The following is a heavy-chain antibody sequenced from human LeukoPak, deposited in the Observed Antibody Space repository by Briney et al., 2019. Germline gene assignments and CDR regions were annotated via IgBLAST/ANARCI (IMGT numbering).Heavy chain of an antibody. V-gene: IGHV3-48*04. CDR3: ARDRRWDAFDI. J-gene: IGHJ3*02. D-gene: IGHD4-23*01. CDR2: ISSDSSTI. CDR1: GFTFSTYW. Sequence: PGGSLRLSCAASGFTFSTYWMTWVRQAPGKGLEWVSYISSDSSTIYYADSVKGRFTISRDNAKNSLFLQTNSLRTEDTAVYYCARDRRWDAFDIWGQGTMVTVSS.